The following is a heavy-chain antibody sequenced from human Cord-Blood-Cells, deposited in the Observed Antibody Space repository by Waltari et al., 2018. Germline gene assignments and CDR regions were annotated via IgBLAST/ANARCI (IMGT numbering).Heavy chain of an antibody. J-gene: IGHJ4*02. CDR2: IRGSGGST. CDR1: GFTFSSYA. V-gene: IGHV3-23*01. Sequence: EVQLLESGGGLVQPGGSLRLPCAASGFTFSSYAVSWVRQAPEKGVECVSAIRGSGGSTYYADCVEGRFNNSRDNSKNTLQLQMNSLGAVGTGVYYCAKETSECDYWGQGAQV. CDR3: AKETSECDY.